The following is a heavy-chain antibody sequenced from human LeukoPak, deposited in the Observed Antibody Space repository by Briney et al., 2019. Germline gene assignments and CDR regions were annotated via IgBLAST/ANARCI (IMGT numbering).Heavy chain of an antibody. J-gene: IGHJ4*02. V-gene: IGHV3-21*01. CDR3: ARTANFAAGYYIDY. CDR1: GFNFDDFA. Sequence: GRSLRLSCAASGFNFDDFAMHWVRQAPGKGLEWVSSISGSSRHKYYADSVKGRFTISRDNAKNSLYLQMNSLRAEDTAVYYCARTANFAAGYYIDYWGQGTLVTVSS. D-gene: IGHD6-13*01. CDR2: ISGSSRHK.